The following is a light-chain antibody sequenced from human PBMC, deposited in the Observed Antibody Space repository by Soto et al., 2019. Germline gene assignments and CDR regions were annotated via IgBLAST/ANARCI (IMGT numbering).Light chain of an antibody. V-gene: IGLV2-14*03. CDR2: DVS. Sequence: QSALTQPASVSGSPGQSITISCTGTSSDVGGYNYVSWYQQHPGKAPKLIISDVSNRPSGVSNRFSGSKSGNTASLTISGLQAEDEADYYCSSYTGSSTLSVVFGGGTQLTVL. CDR1: SSDVGGYNY. CDR3: SSYTGSSTLSVV. J-gene: IGLJ2*01.